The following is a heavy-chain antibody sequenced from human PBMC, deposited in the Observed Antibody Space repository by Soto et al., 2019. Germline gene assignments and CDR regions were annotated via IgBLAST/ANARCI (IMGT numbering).Heavy chain of an antibody. V-gene: IGHV4-59*01. D-gene: IGHD3-10*01. CDR2: IYYSGST. CDR3: ARASYGSGWDY. CDR1: GGSISSYY. J-gene: IGHJ4*02. Sequence: QVQLQESGPGLVKPSETLSLTCTVSGGSISSYYWSWIRQPPGKGLEWIGYIYYSGSTNYNPSLESRVTISVDTYKTQFSLKLSSVTAADTAVYYCARASYGSGWDYWGQGTLVTVSS.